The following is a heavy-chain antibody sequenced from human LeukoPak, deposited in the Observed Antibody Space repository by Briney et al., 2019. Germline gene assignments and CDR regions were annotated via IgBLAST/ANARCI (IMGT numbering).Heavy chain of an antibody. CDR3: AGLPRTMVRGKRNFQH. Sequence: SVKVSCKASGGTFSSYAISWVRQAPGQGLEWMGGIIPILGTANYAQKFQGRVTITADESTSTAYMELSSLRSEDTAVYYCAGLPRTMVRGKRNFQHWGQGTLVTVSS. CDR1: GGTFSSYA. J-gene: IGHJ1*01. V-gene: IGHV1-69*13. D-gene: IGHD3-10*01. CDR2: IIPILGTA.